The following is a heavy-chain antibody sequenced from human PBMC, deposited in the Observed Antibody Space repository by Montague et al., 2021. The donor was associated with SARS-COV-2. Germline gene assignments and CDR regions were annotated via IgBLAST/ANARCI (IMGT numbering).Heavy chain of an antibody. D-gene: IGHD3-22*01. J-gene: IGHJ3*02. V-gene: IGHV4-39*01. CDR3: ARFPTSYYYDSKAAPATPAAFDI. CDR2: IYYSGST. Sequence: SETLSLTCTVSGGSIGSSSYYWGWIRQPPGKGLEWIGSIYYSGSTYYNPSLKSRVTISVDTSKNQFSLKLSSVTAADTAVYYCARFPTSYYYDSKAAPATPAAFDIWGQGTMVTVSS. CDR1: GGSIGSSSYY.